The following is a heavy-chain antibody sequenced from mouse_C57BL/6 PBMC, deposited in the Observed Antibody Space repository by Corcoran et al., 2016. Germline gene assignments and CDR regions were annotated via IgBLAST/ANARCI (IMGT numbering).Heavy chain of an antibody. CDR1: GYTFTTYG. Sequence: QIQLVQSGPELKKPGETVKISCKASGYTFTTYGMSWVKQAPGKGLKWMGWINTYSGVPTYADDFKGRFAFSLETSASTAYLQINNLKNEDTATYFCARRHYGSSPAWFAYWGQGTLVTVS. D-gene: IGHD1-1*01. CDR2: INTYSGVP. J-gene: IGHJ3*01. CDR3: ARRHYGSSPAWFAY. V-gene: IGHV9-3*01.